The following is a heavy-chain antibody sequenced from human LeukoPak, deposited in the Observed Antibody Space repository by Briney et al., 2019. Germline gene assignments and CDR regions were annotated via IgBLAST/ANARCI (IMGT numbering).Heavy chain of an antibody. J-gene: IGHJ4*02. V-gene: IGHV5-51*01. CDR3: ARHVDSSSWSPFDY. D-gene: IGHD6-13*01. Sequence: GESLKISCKGSGYSFTNYWIGWVRQMPGKGLEWLGIIFPGDSDTTYSPSFQGQVTISADKSISPAYLQWSSLKASDTAMYYCARHVDSSSWSPFDYWGQGTLVTVSS. CDR2: IFPGDSDT. CDR1: GYSFTNYW.